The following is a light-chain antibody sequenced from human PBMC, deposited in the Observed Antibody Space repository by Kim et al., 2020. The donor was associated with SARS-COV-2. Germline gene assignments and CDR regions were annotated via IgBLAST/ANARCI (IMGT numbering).Light chain of an antibody. CDR2: DAS. CDR1: QSVNNH. Sequence: VSPGERVALSCMASQSVNNHLAWYQQKPGRAPRLLIYDASTRATGVSARFSGSGSETEFTLTISSLQSEDFAVYYCQQSNDWPLTFGGGTKVDIK. V-gene: IGKV3-15*01. J-gene: IGKJ4*01. CDR3: QQSNDWPLT.